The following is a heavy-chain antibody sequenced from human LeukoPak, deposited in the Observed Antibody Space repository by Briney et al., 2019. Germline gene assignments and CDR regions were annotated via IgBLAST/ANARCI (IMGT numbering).Heavy chain of an antibody. CDR3: ARVGSGGSNSWFDP. J-gene: IGHJ5*02. D-gene: IGHD2-15*01. V-gene: IGHV4-39*07. Sequence: PSETLSLTCTVSGGSISSSSYYWGWIRQPPGKGLEWIGSIYHSGSTYYNPSLKSRVTISVDTSKSQFSLKLSSVTAADTAVYYCARVGSGGSNSWFDPWGQGTLVTVSS. CDR2: IYHSGST. CDR1: GGSISSSSYY.